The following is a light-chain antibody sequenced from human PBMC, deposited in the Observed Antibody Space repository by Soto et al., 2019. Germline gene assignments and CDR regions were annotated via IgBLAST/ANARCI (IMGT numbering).Light chain of an antibody. J-gene: IGKJ1*01. CDR3: HQYDSIVQT. CDR1: QSVRNSL. Sequence: EMVLKQSPGTLSLSTGERATLSCRASQSVRNSLLAWYQQKPGQPPRLLIYDASTRATATPERFSGSGSGTDFTLTISRLEPEDFAVYYCHQYDSIVQTFGQGTKVDIK. CDR2: DAS. V-gene: IGKV3-20*01.